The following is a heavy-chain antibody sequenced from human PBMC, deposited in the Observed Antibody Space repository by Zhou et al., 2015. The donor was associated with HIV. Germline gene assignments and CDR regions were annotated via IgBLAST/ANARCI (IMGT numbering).Heavy chain of an antibody. CDR1: GGTFSSYA. V-gene: IGHV1-69*12. J-gene: IGHJ6*03. D-gene: IGHD4-17*01. Sequence: QVQLVQSGAEVKKPGSSVKVSCKASGGTFSSYAISWVRQAPGQGLEWMGGIIPIFGTANYAQKFQGRVTITADESTSTAYMELSSLRSEDTAVYYCARDPDYGDGQPNAYYYYMDVWGKGTTVTVSS. CDR3: ARDPDYGDGQPNAYYYYMDV. CDR2: IIPIFGTA.